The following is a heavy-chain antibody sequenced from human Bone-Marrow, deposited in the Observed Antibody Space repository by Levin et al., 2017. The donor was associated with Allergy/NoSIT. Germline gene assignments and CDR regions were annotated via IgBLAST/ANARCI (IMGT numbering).Heavy chain of an antibody. CDR3: ARAYSSGWYSPRGYWFDP. J-gene: IGHJ5*02. Sequence: KVSCKASGGTFSSYAISWVRQAPGQGLEWMGGIIPIFGTANYAQKFQGRVTITADKSTSTAYMELSSLRSEDTAVYYCARAYSSGWYSPRGYWFDPWGQGTLVTVSS. CDR1: GGTFSSYA. CDR2: IIPIFGTA. D-gene: IGHD6-19*01. V-gene: IGHV1-69*06.